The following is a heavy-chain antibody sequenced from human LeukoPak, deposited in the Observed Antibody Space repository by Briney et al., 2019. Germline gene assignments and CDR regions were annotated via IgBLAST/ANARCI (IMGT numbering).Heavy chain of an antibody. V-gene: IGHV4-34*01. CDR2: INHSGST. CDR1: GGSFGGYY. CDR3: ARGRNGIAAAGIMDY. D-gene: IGHD6-13*01. J-gene: IGHJ4*02. Sequence: SETLSLTCAVYGGSFGGYYWSWIRQPPGKGLEWIGEINHSGSTNYNPSLKSRVTISVDTSKNQFSLKLSSATAADTAVYYCARGRNGIAAAGIMDYWGQGTLVTVSS.